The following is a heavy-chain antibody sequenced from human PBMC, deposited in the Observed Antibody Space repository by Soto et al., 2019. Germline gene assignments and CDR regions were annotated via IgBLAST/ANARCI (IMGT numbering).Heavy chain of an antibody. J-gene: IGHJ5*02. D-gene: IGHD1-26*01. CDR3: ARVVGALGHWFDP. CDR2: INAGNGNT. Sequence: ASVKVSCKASGYTFTSYAMHWVRQAPGQRLEWMGWINAGNGNTKYSQKFQGRVTITRDTSASTAYMEPRSLRSDDTAMYYCARVVGALGHWFDPWGQGTLVTVSS. CDR1: GYTFTSYA. V-gene: IGHV1-3*01.